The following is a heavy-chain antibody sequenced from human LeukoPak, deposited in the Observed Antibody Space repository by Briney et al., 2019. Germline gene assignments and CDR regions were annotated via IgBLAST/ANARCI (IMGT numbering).Heavy chain of an antibody. Sequence: PGGSLRLSCEVSGFTFTDYWMNWVRQAPGKGLEWVSYISSSSSTIYYADSVKGRFTISRDNAKNSLYLQMNSLRAEDTAVYYCARALRYFDWLSTSPEYNWFDPWGQGTLVTVSS. J-gene: IGHJ5*02. V-gene: IGHV3-48*01. CDR2: ISSSSSTI. CDR1: GFTFTDYW. D-gene: IGHD3-9*01. CDR3: ARALRYFDWLSTSPEYNWFDP.